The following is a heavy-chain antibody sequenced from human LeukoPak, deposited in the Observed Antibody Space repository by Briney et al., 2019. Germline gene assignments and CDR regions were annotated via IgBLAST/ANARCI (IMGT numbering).Heavy chain of an antibody. Sequence: PSETLSLTCTVSGGSISSYYWSWIRQPAGKGLEWIGRIYTSGSTNYNPSLKSRVTMSVDTSKNQFSLKLSSVTAADTAVYYCAREGRFSYCSSTSCYGTSADYWGQGTLVTVSS. D-gene: IGHD2-2*01. J-gene: IGHJ4*02. CDR2: IYTSGST. CDR1: GGSISSYY. CDR3: AREGRFSYCSSTSCYGTSADY. V-gene: IGHV4-4*07.